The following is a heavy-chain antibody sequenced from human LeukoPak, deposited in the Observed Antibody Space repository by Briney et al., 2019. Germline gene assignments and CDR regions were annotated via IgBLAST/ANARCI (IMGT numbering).Heavy chain of an antibody. Sequence: SVKVSCKASGGTFSSYAISWVRQAPGQGLEWMGGIIPIFGTANYAQKFQGRVTITTDESTSTAYMELSSLRSEDTAVYYCAREAGSYSSYYYMDVWGKGTTVTVSS. CDR3: AREAGSYSSYYYMDV. CDR2: IIPIFGTA. J-gene: IGHJ6*03. CDR1: GGTFSSYA. V-gene: IGHV1-69*05. D-gene: IGHD1-26*01.